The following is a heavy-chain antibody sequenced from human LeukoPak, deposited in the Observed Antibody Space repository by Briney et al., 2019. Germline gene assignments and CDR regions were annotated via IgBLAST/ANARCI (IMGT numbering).Heavy chain of an antibody. D-gene: IGHD5-12*01. CDR1: GASFSSGDQY. J-gene: IGHJ4*02. CDR2: LHPSGNL. CDR3: ARHVGYEYFDY. Sequence: SQTLSLTCTVSGASFSSGDQYWNWIRQSPGKGLEWIGSLHPSGNLYNNPSLESRVTMSVDTSKNQFSLKLSSVTAADTAVYYCARHVGYEYFDYWGQGALVTVSS. V-gene: IGHV4-30-4*08.